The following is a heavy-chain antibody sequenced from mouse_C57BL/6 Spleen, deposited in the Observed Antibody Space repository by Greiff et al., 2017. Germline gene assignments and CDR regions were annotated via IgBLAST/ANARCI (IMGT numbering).Heavy chain of an antibody. CDR1: GFTFRSYT. D-gene: IGHD2-3*01. Sequence: EVQLVESGGGLVKPGGSLKLSCAASGFTFRSYTMSWVRQTPEKRLEWVATISGGGGNTYYPDSVKGRFTISRDNAKNTLYLQMSSLRSEDTALYYCARPLYDYFDYWGQGTTLTVSS. CDR2: ISGGGGNT. J-gene: IGHJ2*01. V-gene: IGHV5-9*01. CDR3: ARPLYDYFDY.